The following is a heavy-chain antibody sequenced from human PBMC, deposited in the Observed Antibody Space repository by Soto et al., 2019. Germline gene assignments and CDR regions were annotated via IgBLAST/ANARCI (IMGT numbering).Heavy chain of an antibody. CDR1: GGSISSYY. Sequence: PSETLSLTCTVSGGSISSYYWSWIRQPPGKGLEWIGYIYYSGSTNYNPSLKSRVTISVDTSKNQFSLKLSSVTAADTAVYYCARERAAVCGTYHHYHLYVWAKGTTVIVS. J-gene: IGHJ6*03. D-gene: IGHD6-19*01. V-gene: IGHV4-59*01. CDR3: ARERAAVCGTYHHYHLYV. CDR2: IYYSGST.